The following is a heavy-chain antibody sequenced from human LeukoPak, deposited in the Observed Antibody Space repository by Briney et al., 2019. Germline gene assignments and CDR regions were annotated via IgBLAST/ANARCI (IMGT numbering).Heavy chain of an antibody. Sequence: ASVKVSCKASGGTFSSYAISWVRQAPGQGFEWMGRIIPMLGTATYSEKFQGRVTITADESTSTIYMEWSSLTFEDTAVYYCARVHVGCSGGACYPPFDYWGQGTLVTV. V-gene: IGHV1-69*11. D-gene: IGHD2-21*02. J-gene: IGHJ4*02. CDR3: ARVHVGCSGGACYPPFDY. CDR1: GGTFSSYA. CDR2: IIPMLGTA.